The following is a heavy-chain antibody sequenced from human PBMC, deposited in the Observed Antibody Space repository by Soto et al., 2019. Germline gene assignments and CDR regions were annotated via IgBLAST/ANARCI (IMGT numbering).Heavy chain of an antibody. CDR1: GYTFTSYA. Sequence: ASVKVSCKASGYTFTSYAMHWVRQAPGQRLEWMGWINAGNGNTKYSQKFQGRVTITRDTSASTAYMELSSLRSEDTAVYYCARELYNWNDEGWFDPWGQGTLVTVSS. CDR2: INAGNGNT. V-gene: IGHV1-3*01. CDR3: ARELYNWNDEGWFDP. D-gene: IGHD1-1*01. J-gene: IGHJ5*02.